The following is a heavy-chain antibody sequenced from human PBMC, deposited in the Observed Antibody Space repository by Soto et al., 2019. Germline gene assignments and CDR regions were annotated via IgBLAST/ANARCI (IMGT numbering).Heavy chain of an antibody. CDR2: IRSKAYGGTT. CDR1: GCTFGDYA. CDR3: TRVGYDSSGYREKFDY. Sequence: GGSMRLSCTASGCTFGDYAMSRFRKAPGKGLEWVGFIRSKAYGGTTEYAASVKGRFTISRDDSKSIAYLQMNSLKTEDTAVYYCTRVGYDSSGYREKFDYWGQGTLVTVSS. J-gene: IGHJ4*02. V-gene: IGHV3-49*03. D-gene: IGHD3-22*01.